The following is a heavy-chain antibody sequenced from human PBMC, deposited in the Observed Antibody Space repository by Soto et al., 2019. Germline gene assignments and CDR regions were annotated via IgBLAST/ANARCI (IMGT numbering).Heavy chain of an antibody. CDR2: ISSSSRYI. J-gene: IGHJ4*02. D-gene: IGHD4-17*01. CDR3: ARSPSMTTVSLDH. V-gene: IGHV3-21*01. CDR1: GFTFSSYS. Sequence: EVQLVESGGGLVKPGGSLRLSCAASGFTFSSYSMNWVRQAPGKGLEWVSSISSSSRYIYYADSVKGRFTISRDNAKNSLYMQMHSLSAEDTAVYYCARSPSMTTVSLDHWGQGTLVTVSS.